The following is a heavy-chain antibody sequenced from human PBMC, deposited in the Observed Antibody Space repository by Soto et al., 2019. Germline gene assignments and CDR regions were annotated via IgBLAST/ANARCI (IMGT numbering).Heavy chain of an antibody. D-gene: IGHD6-13*01. J-gene: IGHJ6*02. CDR3: AIRIAAAGFSRMFYYYGMDV. Sequence: GASVKVSCKVSGYTLTELSMHWVRQAPGQRLEWMGWINAGNGNTKYSQKFQGRVTITRDTSASTAYMELSSLRSEDTAVYYCAIRIAAAGFSRMFYYYGMDVWGQGTTVTVSS. CDR2: INAGNGNT. CDR1: GYTLTELS. V-gene: IGHV1-3*01.